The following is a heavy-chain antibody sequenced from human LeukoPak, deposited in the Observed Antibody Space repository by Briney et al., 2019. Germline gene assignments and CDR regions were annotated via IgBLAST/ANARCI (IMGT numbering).Heavy chain of an antibody. CDR1: GVSISTSTYY. CDR3: ARQGGWGGAASLIEY. Sequence: PSETLSLTCTVSGVSISTSTYYWAWIRQPPGKGLEWIGSMFYRGSTYYNPSLKSRGTISVDTSKNQFSLKLSSVTASDTAIFYCARQGGWGGAASLIEYWGQGTLVTVSS. D-gene: IGHD1-26*01. V-gene: IGHV4-39*01. CDR2: MFYRGST. J-gene: IGHJ4*02.